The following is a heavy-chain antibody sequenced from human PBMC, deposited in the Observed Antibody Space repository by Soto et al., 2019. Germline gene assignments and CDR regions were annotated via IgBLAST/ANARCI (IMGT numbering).Heavy chain of an antibody. J-gene: IGHJ6*02. D-gene: IGHD5-18*01. CDR3: TTARIQLTIRDYYYYGMDV. CDR1: GFTFSNAW. V-gene: IGHV3-15*07. CDR2: IKSKTDGGTT. Sequence: GESLRLSCAASGFTFSNAWMNWVRQAPGKGLEWVGRIKSKTDGGTTDYAAPVKGRFTISRDDSKNTLYLQMNSLKTEDTAVYYCTTARIQLTIRDYYYYGMDVWGQGTTVTVSS.